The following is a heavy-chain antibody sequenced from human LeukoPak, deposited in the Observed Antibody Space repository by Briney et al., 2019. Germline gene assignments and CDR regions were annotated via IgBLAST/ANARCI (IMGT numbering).Heavy chain of an antibody. D-gene: IGHD4-23*01. Sequence: GGSLRLSCAASGFTFSGSVMHWVRQAPGKGLEWVTFISDDGNNKYYADSVKDRFTISRDNSKSTLYLQMNTLRAEDTAVYYCARGNSRWSTPSSSYYYRMDVWGQGTTLAVSS. CDR1: GFTFSGSV. CDR3: ARGNSRWSTPSSSYYYRMDV. V-gene: IGHV3-30-3*01. J-gene: IGHJ6*02. CDR2: ISDDGNNK.